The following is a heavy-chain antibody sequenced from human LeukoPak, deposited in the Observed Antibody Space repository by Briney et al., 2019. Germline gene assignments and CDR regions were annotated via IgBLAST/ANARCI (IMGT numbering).Heavy chain of an antibody. D-gene: IGHD2-21*02. CDR2: IYYSGST. J-gene: IGHJ5*02. CDR3: ARTMSRAYCGGDCYFNWFDP. V-gene: IGHV4-59*01. CDR1: GFTLSSYW. Sequence: GSLRLSCAASGFTLSSYWMSWIRQPPGKGLEWIGYIYYSGSTNYNPSLKSRVTTSVDTSKNQFSLKLSSVTAADTAVYYCARTMSRAYCGGDCYFNWFDPWGQGTLVTVSS.